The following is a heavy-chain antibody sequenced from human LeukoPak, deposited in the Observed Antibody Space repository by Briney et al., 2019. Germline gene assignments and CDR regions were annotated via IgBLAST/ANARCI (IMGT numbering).Heavy chain of an antibody. D-gene: IGHD3-22*01. CDR1: GYIFTSYY. Sequence: ASVKISCKASGYIFTSYYMHWVRRAPGQGLEWMGIIDPRVGSTSYAQKFQGTVTMTRDTSTSTVYMELSSLRSEDTAVYYCARGGPVGNYDGSAYYLHWGQGTLVTVSS. CDR3: ARGGPVGNYDGSAYYLH. CDR2: IDPRVGST. J-gene: IGHJ4*02. V-gene: IGHV1-46*01.